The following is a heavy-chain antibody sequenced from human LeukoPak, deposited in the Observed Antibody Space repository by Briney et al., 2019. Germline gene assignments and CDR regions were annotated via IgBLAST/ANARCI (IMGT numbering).Heavy chain of an antibody. CDR3: ARGGSRVATIGGY. D-gene: IGHD5-12*01. CDR1: GGAITNYY. V-gene: IGHV4-34*01. Sequence: PSETLSLTCGVSGGAITNYYWNWIRQPPGKGLEWIGEINHSGSSNYNPSLKSRVIISVDTSKNQFSLKLRSVTAADTAVYYCARGGSRVATIGGYWGQGTLVTVSS. J-gene: IGHJ4*02. CDR2: INHSGSS.